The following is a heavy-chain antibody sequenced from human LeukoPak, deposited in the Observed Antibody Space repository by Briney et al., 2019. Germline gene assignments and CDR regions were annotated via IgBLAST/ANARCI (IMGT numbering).Heavy chain of an antibody. J-gene: IGHJ4*02. Sequence: SETLSLPCAVYVGSFSGYYWSWIRQPPGKGLEWIGEINHSGSTNYNPSLKSRVTISVDTSKNQFSLKLSSVTAADTAVYYCARRKGWLGYFDYWGQGTLVTVSS. CDR1: VGSFSGYY. CDR2: INHSGST. D-gene: IGHD5-12*01. V-gene: IGHV4-34*01. CDR3: ARRKGWLGYFDY.